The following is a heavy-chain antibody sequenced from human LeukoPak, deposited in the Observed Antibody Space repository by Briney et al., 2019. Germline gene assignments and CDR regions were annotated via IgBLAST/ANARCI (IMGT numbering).Heavy chain of an antibody. D-gene: IGHD4-23*01. CDR2: VNSDGSGT. Sequence: GGSLRLSCAASGFTFNIYWMHWVRQAPGKGLVWVTRVNSDGSGTRYADSVKGRFTISRDNAKNTLYLLMHSLRAEDTAVYYCVRSAYGGEQADYWGQGTLVTVSS. V-gene: IGHV3-74*01. CDR1: GFTFNIYW. CDR3: VRSAYGGEQADY. J-gene: IGHJ4*02.